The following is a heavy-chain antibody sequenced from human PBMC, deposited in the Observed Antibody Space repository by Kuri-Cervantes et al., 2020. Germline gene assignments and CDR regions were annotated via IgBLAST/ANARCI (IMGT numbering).Heavy chain of an antibody. Sequence: SGPTLVKPTQTLTLTCTFSGFSLSTSGMRASWIRQPPGKALEWLARIEWDDDKFYSTSLKTRLTISKDTTKNQVVLTMTNMDPVDTASYYWARGLLDDAFDIWGQGTMVTVSS. CDR3: ARGLLDDAFDI. V-gene: IGHV2-70*04. CDR2: IEWDDDK. J-gene: IGHJ3*02. D-gene: IGHD2-21*02. CDR1: GFSLSTSGMR.